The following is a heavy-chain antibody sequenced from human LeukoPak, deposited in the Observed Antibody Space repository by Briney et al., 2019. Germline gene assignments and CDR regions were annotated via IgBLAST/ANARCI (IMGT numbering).Heavy chain of an antibody. D-gene: IGHD3-22*01. J-gene: IGHJ4*02. CDR2: IYYSGST. CDR1: GGSISSYY. V-gene: IGHV4-59*12. CDR3: ARGGVTYYYDSRKGYFDY. Sequence: SGTLSLTCTISGGSISSYYWSWIRQPPGKGLEWVGHIYYSGSTNYNPSLKSRVTISVDKSKNQFSLKLSSVTAADTAMYYCARGGVTYYYDSRKGYFDYWGQGTLVTVSS.